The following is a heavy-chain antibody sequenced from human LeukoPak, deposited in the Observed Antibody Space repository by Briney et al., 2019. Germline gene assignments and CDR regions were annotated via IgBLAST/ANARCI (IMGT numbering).Heavy chain of an antibody. J-gene: IGHJ4*02. D-gene: IGHD6-6*01. CDR3: AKDRIAAREGDFDY. CDR2: ISWNSGSI. CDR1: GFTLDDYA. V-gene: IGHV3-9*01. Sequence: GRSLRLSCAASGFTLDDYAMHWVRQAPGKGLEWVSGISWNSGSIGYADSVKGRFTISRDNAKNSLYLQMNSLRAEDTALYYCAKDRIAAREGDFDYWGQGTLVTVSS.